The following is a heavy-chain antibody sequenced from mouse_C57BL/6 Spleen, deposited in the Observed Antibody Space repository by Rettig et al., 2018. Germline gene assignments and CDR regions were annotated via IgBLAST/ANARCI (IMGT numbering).Heavy chain of an antibody. D-gene: IGHD3-2*02. J-gene: IGHJ3*01. CDR2: INPDSSTI. V-gene: IGHV4-1*01. CDR3: ASGDSSGYVGAWFAY. Sequence: EVKLLQSGGGLVQPRGSLKLSCAASGIDFSRYWMSWVRRAPGQGLEWIGEINPDSSTINYAPSLKDKCIISRDNAKNTLYLQMSKVRSEDTALYYCASGDSSGYVGAWFAYWGQGTLVTVSA. CDR1: GIDFSRYW.